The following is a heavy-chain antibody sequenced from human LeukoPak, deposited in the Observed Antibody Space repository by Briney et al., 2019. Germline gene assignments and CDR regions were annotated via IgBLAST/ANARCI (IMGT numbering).Heavy chain of an antibody. J-gene: IGHJ4*02. V-gene: IGHV4-39*01. CDR3: ARRDKVGTTFFDY. Sequence: SETLSLTCTVSGVSISSSSYSWGWIRQPPGKGPDWIGSIYHTGSAYYNPSLKSRVTISADTSKNQFSLKLNSVTAADTAVYYCARRDKVGTTFFDYWGQGTLVTVSS. CDR1: GVSISSSSYS. CDR2: IYHTGSA. D-gene: IGHD1-26*01.